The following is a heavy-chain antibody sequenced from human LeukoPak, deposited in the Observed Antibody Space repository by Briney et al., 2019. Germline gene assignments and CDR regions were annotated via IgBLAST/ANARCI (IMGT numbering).Heavy chain of an antibody. CDR2: IRYDGSNK. CDR3: ANTVWGGYRQDY. V-gene: IGHV3-30*02. J-gene: IGHJ4*02. Sequence: PGGSLRLSCAASGFTFSSYGMHWVRQAPGKGLEWVAFIRYDGSNKYYADSVKGRFTFSRDNSKNTLYLQMNSLRAEDTAVYYCANTVWGGYRQDYWGQGTLVTVSS. D-gene: IGHD3-16*02. CDR1: GFTFSSYG.